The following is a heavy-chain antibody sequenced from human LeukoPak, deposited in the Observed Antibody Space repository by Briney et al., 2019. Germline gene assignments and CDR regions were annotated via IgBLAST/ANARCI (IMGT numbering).Heavy chain of an antibody. CDR1: GFTFSSYA. J-gene: IGHJ4*02. D-gene: IGHD2-15*01. CDR2: ISYDGSNK. V-gene: IGHV3-30-3*01. Sequence: GRSLRLSCAASGFTFSSYAMHWVRQAPGKGLEWVAVISYDGSNKYYADSVKGRFTISRDNSKNTLYLQMNSLRAEDTAVYYCARGALGYCSGGSCHDFDYWGQGTLVTVSS. CDR3: ARGALGYCSGGSCHDFDY.